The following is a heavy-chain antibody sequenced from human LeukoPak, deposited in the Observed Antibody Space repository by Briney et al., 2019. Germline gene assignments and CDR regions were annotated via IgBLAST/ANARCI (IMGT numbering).Heavy chain of an antibody. CDR2: INGDGRRA. Sequence: GGSLRLSCAASGFTFSSYWMHWVRQAPGKGLVWVSRINGDGRRANYAESVKGRFTISRDNAKNTLYLQMNSLRAEDTAVYYCAREVEEVPAAMGVYYYYYMDVWGKGTSVTVS. J-gene: IGHJ6*03. CDR3: AREVEEVPAAMGVYYYYYMDV. V-gene: IGHV3-74*01. CDR1: GFTFSSYW. D-gene: IGHD2-2*01.